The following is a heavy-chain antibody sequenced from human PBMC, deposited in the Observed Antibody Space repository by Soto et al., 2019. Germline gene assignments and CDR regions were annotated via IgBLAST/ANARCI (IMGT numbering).Heavy chain of an antibody. V-gene: IGHV1-69*05. CDR3: ARIVVSPYYYYGMDV. CDR1: GGTFSSYA. J-gene: IGHJ6*02. D-gene: IGHD2-21*01. Sequence: SLKVSCKASGGTFSSYAISWVRQAPGQGLEWMGGIIPIFGTANYSTSLKSRLTISKDTSKSQVVLTMTNMDPVDTATYYCARIVVSPYYYYGMDVWGQGTTVTVSS. CDR2: IIPIFGTA.